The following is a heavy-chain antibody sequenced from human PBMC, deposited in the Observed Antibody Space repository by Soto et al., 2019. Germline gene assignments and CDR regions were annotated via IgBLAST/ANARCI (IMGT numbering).Heavy chain of an antibody. V-gene: IGHV3-23*01. J-gene: IGHJ4*02. Sequence: GGSLRLSCAASGFTFSNYAMSWVRQAPGKGLEWVSVLSGSGASTYYADSVKGRFTISRDNPKSTLYLEMNSLKAEDTAVYYCANSRAEVGGAPGYWGQGTLVTVSS. D-gene: IGHD3-16*01. CDR1: GFTFSNYA. CDR2: LSGSGAST. CDR3: ANSRAEVGGAPGY.